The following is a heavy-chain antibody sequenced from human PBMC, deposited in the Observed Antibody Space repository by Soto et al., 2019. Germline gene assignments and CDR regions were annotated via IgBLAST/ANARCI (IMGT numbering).Heavy chain of an antibody. CDR2: IYYSGST. D-gene: IGHD3-16*02. V-gene: IGHV4-31*03. J-gene: IGHJ6*02. Sequence: QVQLQESGPGLVKPSQTLSLTCTVSGGSISSGGHYWSWIRQHPGKGLEWIGYIYYSGSTYYNPSLESRVTISVGTSKNQFSLKLSSVTDADTAVYYCARDTLRLGELSLEWDGMDVWGQGTTVTVSS. CDR1: GGSISSGGHY. CDR3: ARDTLRLGELSLEWDGMDV.